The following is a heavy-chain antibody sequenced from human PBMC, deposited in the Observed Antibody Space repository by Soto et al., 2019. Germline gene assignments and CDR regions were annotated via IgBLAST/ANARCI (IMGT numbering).Heavy chain of an antibody. D-gene: IGHD3-22*01. CDR1: GYTFGSYS. Sequence: HPGGSLRLSCAASGYTFGSYSMNWVRQAPGKGLEWVSHINSGSSAIYYADSVKGRFTISRDNAKNSLYLQMNSLRAEDTAVYFCAREASWGYRSGYYIFAFDFWGQGTVVTVSS. J-gene: IGHJ3*01. V-gene: IGHV3-48*01. CDR2: INSGSSAI. CDR3: AREASWGYRSGYYIFAFDF.